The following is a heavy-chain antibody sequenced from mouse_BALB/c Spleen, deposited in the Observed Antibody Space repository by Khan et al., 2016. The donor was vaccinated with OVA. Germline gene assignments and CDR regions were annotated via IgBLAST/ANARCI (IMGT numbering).Heavy chain of an antibody. V-gene: IGHV3-2*02. CDR2: ITYSGST. D-gene: IGHD3-3*01. CDR3: TRGGAY. CDR1: GYSITSDYA. J-gene: IGHJ3*01. Sequence: EVQLQESGSGLVKPSQSLSLTCTVTGYSITSDYAWNWIRQFPGNKLEWMGYITYSGSTCYTPSLKSRFSITRDTSKNQFFLQLNSVTTEGTATYYGTRGGAYWGQGTLVTVSA.